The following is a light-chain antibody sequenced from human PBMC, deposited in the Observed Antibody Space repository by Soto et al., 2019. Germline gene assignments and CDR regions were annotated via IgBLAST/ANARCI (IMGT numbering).Light chain of an antibody. V-gene: IGLV1-40*01. Sequence: QSVLTQPHSVSGAPGQRVTISCTGSSSNIGAGYDVHWYQQLPGTAPKLLIYGNSNRPSGVPDRFSGSKSGTSASLAITGLQAEDEADYYCQSYDSRLSGSNVFGTGTKVTVL. J-gene: IGLJ1*01. CDR1: SSNIGAGYD. CDR2: GNS. CDR3: QSYDSRLSGSNV.